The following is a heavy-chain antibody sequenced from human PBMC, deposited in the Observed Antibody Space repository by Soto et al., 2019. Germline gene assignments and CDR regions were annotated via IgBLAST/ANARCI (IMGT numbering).Heavy chain of an antibody. CDR1: GFTFSSYS. Sequence: GGSLRLSCAASGFTFSSYSMNWVRQAPGKGPEWVSYISGSSITNYYADSVTGRFTISRDNAKNSPYLQMNSLRDEDMAVYYWARDDGGIYTNYQGFDSWGRGTLVTVSS. D-gene: IGHD4-4*01. J-gene: IGHJ4*02. V-gene: IGHV3-48*02. CDR2: ISGSSITN. CDR3: ARDDGGIYTNYQGFDS.